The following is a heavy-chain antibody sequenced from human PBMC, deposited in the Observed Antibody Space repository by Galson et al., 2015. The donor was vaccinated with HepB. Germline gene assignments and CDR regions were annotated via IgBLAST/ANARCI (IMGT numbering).Heavy chain of an antibody. J-gene: IGHJ3*02. Sequence: QSGAEVKKPGESLKISCKGSGYSFTSYWIGWVRQMPGKGLEWMGIIYPGDSDTRYSPSFQGQVTISADKSISTAYLQWSSLKASDTAMYYCARQFDDSSGYYGYDAFDIWGQGTMVTVSS. D-gene: IGHD3-22*01. CDR3: ARQFDDSSGYYGYDAFDI. V-gene: IGHV5-51*01. CDR1: GYSFTSYW. CDR2: IYPGDSDT.